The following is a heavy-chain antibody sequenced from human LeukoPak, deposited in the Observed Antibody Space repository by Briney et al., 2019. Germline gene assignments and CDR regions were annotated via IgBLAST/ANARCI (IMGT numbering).Heavy chain of an antibody. J-gene: IGHJ4*02. Sequence: GGSLRLSCAASGFTFSSYTMNWVRQAPGKGLEWVSSFSRSGPYIYYADSVKGRFTISRDNAKNSLYLQMNSLRAEDTAVYYCARARLAVAGTPFDYWGQGTLVTVSS. CDR3: ARARLAVAGTPFDY. CDR1: GFTFSSYT. V-gene: IGHV3-21*01. CDR2: FSRSGPYI. D-gene: IGHD6-19*01.